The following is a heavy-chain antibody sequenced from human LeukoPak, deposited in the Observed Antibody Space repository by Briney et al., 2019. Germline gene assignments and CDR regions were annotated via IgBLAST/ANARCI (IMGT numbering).Heavy chain of an antibody. CDR1: GFTFSNFW. CDR3: VRNDGGAFDI. D-gene: IGHD4-23*01. CDR2: IKEDGSEK. V-gene: IGHV3-7*04. Sequence: GGSLRLSCAASGFTFSNFWMGWVRQAPGNGLEWVASIKEDGSEKYYVDSVKGRFTISRDNAKNSLYLHMNSLRAEDTAVYYCVRNDGGAFDIWGQGTMVTVSS. J-gene: IGHJ3*02.